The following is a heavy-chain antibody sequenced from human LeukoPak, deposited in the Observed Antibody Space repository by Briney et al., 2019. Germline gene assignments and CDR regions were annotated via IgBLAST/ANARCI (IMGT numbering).Heavy chain of an antibody. V-gene: IGHV4-59*04. J-gene: IGHJ4*02. Sequence: PSETLSLTCTVSGGSISSYYWSWIRQPPGKGLEWIGYIYYSGSTYYNPSLKSRVTISVDTSKNQFSLKLSSVTAADTAVYYCARRSFDWLPYSNDYWGQGTLVTVSS. D-gene: IGHD3-9*01. CDR2: IYYSGST. CDR3: ARRSFDWLPYSNDY. CDR1: GGSISSYY.